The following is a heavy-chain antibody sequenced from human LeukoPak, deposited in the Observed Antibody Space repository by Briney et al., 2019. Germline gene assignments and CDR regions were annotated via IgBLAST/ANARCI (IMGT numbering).Heavy chain of an antibody. J-gene: IGHJ4*02. CDR2: INHSGST. CDR1: GGSFSGYY. V-gene: IGHV4-34*01. CDR3: ARGRRGGNSFKY. D-gene: IGHD4-23*01. Sequence: SETLSLTCSVYGGSFSGYYWSWIRQPPGKGLEWIGEINHSGSTNYNPSLKSRVTISVDTSKDQSSLKLSSVTAADTAVYYCARGRRGGNSFKYWGQGTLVTVSS.